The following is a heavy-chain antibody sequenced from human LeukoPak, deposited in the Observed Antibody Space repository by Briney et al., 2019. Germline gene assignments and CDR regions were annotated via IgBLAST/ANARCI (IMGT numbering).Heavy chain of an antibody. CDR3: ARDSALSIAAAEDAFDI. D-gene: IGHD6-13*01. J-gene: IGHJ3*02. V-gene: IGHV4-59*01. CDR1: GGSISSYY. Sequence: SGTLSLTCTDPGGSISSYYWCWIRQPPGKGLEWIGYIYYSGSTNYNPSLKSRVTISVDTSKNQFSLKLSFVTAADTAVYYCARDSALSIAAAEDAFDIWGQGTMVTVSS. CDR2: IYYSGST.